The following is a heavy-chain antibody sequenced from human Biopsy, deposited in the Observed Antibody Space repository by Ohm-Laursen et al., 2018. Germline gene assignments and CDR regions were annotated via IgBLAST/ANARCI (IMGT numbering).Heavy chain of an antibody. J-gene: IGHJ6*02. CDR1: GFTFSSYG. Sequence: SLRLSCAASGFTFSSYGMHWVRQAPGKGLEWVAVIWYDGSRQYYADSVKGRFTISRDNSKNTLYLQMNSLRAEDTAVYYCARDRAAGYGLDVWGQGTTVTVSS. V-gene: IGHV3-33*01. D-gene: IGHD6-25*01. CDR3: ARDRAAGYGLDV. CDR2: IWYDGSRQ.